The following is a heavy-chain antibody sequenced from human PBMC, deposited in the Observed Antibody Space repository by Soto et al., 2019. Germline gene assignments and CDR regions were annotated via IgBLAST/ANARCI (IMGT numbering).Heavy chain of an antibody. CDR1: GFTFSSYG. CDR2: ISYDGSNK. D-gene: IGHD3-3*01. Sequence: PGGSLRLSCAASGFTFSSYGMHWVRQAPGKGLEWVAVISYDGSNKYYADSVKGRFTISRDNSKNTLYLQMNSLRAEDTAVYYCAKAGNFYYDSPSDPWGQGTLVTVSS. J-gene: IGHJ5*02. CDR3: AKAGNFYYDSPSDP. V-gene: IGHV3-30*18.